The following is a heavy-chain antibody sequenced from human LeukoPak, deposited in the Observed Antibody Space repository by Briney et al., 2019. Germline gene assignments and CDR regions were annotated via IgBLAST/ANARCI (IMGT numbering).Heavy chain of an antibody. CDR1: GGSISSSNYY. V-gene: IGHV4-61*05. J-gene: IGHJ6*03. D-gene: IGHD2-2*02. Sequence: SETLSLTCSVSGGSISSSNYYWGWIRQSTGKGLEWIGYIYYSGSTNYNPSLKSRVTISVDTSKNQFSLKLSSVTAADTAVYYCASDCSSTSCYSPYYYYYMDVWGKGTTVTVSS. CDR2: IYYSGST. CDR3: ASDCSSTSCYSPYYYYYMDV.